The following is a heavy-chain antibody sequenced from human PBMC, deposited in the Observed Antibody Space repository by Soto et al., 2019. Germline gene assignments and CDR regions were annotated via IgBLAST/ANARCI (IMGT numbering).Heavy chain of an antibody. CDR2: IKNDGSGT. Sequence: GGSLRLSCAASGFTFSSYWMHWVRQVPGKGPVWVSRIKNDGSGTYYAEYVKGRLTMSRDNAKNTVYLQMNSLRAEDTAVYYCAIEKVGATSVHVFDIWGQGTMVTVSS. CDR3: AIEKVGATSVHVFDI. CDR1: GFTFSSYW. D-gene: IGHD1-26*01. V-gene: IGHV3-74*01. J-gene: IGHJ3*02.